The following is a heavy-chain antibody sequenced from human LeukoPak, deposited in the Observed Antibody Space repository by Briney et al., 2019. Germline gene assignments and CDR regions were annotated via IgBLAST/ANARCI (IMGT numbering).Heavy chain of an antibody. D-gene: IGHD3-16*01. CDR3: AKDRSPMITHVFDY. CDR1: GITFSSYA. V-gene: IGHV3-23*01. J-gene: IGHJ4*02. Sequence: PGGSLRLSCAASGITFSSYAMSWVRQAPGKGLEWVSGISGSAGSTYYADSVKGRFTISRGNSKNTLYLQLSSLRAKDTAIFYCAKDRSPMITHVFDYWGQGTLVTASS. CDR2: ISGSAGST.